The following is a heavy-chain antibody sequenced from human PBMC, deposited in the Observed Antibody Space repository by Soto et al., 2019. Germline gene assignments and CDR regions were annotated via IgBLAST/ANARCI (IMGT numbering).Heavy chain of an antibody. V-gene: IGHV3-21*01. D-gene: IGHD2-2*01. CDR2: ISSSSSYI. CDR1: GFTFSSYS. CDR3: ARAGAVLGYCSSTSCYPEGYYYYGMDV. Sequence: LRLSCAASGFTFSSYSMNWVRQAPGKGLEWVSSISSSSSYIYYADSVKGRFTISRDNAKNSLYLQMNSLRAEDTAVYYCARAGAVLGYCSSTSCYPEGYYYYGMDVWGQGTTVTVSS. J-gene: IGHJ6*02.